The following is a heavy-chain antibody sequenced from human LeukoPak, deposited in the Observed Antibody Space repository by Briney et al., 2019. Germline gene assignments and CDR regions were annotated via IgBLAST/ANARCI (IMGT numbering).Heavy chain of an antibody. Sequence: TSQTLSLTCTVSGGAKRSGSYYWSWIRQHPGKGLEWIGDIFNSGSTYYNPSLKSRVTISVDTSKNQFSLKLSSVTAADTAVYYCARVSQYYYDCSGPWYIDLWPRGPLVTVSS. D-gene: IGHD3-22*01. CDR1: GGAKRSGSYY. J-gene: IGHJ2*01. CDR3: ARVSQYYYDCSGPWYIDL. CDR2: IFNSGST. V-gene: IGHV4-31*03.